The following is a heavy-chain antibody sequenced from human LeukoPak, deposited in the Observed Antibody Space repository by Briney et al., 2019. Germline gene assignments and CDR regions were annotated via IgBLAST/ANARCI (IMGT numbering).Heavy chain of an antibody. CDR1: GFTFSTFP. CDR3: ATQSITLVVVISPFDY. J-gene: IGHJ4*02. D-gene: IGHD3-22*01. V-gene: IGHV3-30*02. Sequence: GGSLRLSCAASGFTFSTFPMHWVRQAPGKGLEWVALIQDDGATTNYADSVRGRFTISRDNSKSTVYLQMNSLKPDDTAVYYCATQSITLVVVISPFDYWGQETLVTVSS. CDR2: IQDDGATT.